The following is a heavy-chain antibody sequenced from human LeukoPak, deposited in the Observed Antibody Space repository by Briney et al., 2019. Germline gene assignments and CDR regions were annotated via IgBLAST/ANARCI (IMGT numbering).Heavy chain of an antibody. D-gene: IGHD3-10*01. CDR3: ARDFKENTMVRGVIMEYYYYGMDV. CDR2: IIPIFGTA. CDR1: GRTFRSYA. J-gene: IGHJ6*02. Sequence: ASVKASCKASGRTFRSYAISRVRQAPGHGLEWMGGIIPIFGTANYAQKFQGRVTIIADESTSTAYMELSSLRSEDTAVYYCARDFKENTMVRGVIMEYYYYGMDVWGQGTTVTVSS. V-gene: IGHV1-69*01.